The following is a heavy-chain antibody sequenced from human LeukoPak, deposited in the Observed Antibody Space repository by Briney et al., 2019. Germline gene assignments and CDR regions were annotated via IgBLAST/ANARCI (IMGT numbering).Heavy chain of an antibody. CDR2: IWYDGINK. V-gene: IGHV3-33*08. Sequence: AGRSLRLSCAASGFTFSSYAMHWVRQAPGKGLEWVAVIWYDGINKYYADSVKGRFTISRDNSKNTLYLQMNSLSAEDTAVYYCTRDLGSGSYQGSYYWGQGTLVTVSS. CDR1: GFTFSSYA. J-gene: IGHJ4*02. D-gene: IGHD3-10*01. CDR3: TRDLGSGSYQGSYY.